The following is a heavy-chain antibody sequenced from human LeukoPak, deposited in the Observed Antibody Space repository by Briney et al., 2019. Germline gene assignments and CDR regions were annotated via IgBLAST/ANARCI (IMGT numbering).Heavy chain of an antibody. Sequence: PGGSLRLSCADSGFTFSTFAMNWVRQAPGKGLEWVSYISSSGSTIYYADSVKGRFTISRDNAKNSLYLQMNSLRAEDTAVYYCAELGITMIGGVWGKGTTVTISS. CDR2: ISSSGSTI. V-gene: IGHV3-48*03. J-gene: IGHJ6*04. D-gene: IGHD3-10*02. CDR3: AELGITMIGGV. CDR1: GFTFSTFA.